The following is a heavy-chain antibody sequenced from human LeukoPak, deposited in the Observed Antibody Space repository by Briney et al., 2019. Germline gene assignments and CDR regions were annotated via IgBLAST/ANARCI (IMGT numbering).Heavy chain of an antibody. CDR2: IHPSGRT. J-gene: IGHJ5*02. Sequence: SETLSLTCSVYGGSFTDYYWSWIRQLPGKGLEWIGEIHPSGRTNYNPSLKSRLTISVDTSKSQFSLDLSSVTAADTAVYYCARLRGDYDYVWGSYRYNWFDPWGQGTLVTVSS. V-gene: IGHV4-34*01. D-gene: IGHD3-16*02. CDR3: ARLRGDYDYVWGSYRYNWFDP. CDR1: GGSFTDYY.